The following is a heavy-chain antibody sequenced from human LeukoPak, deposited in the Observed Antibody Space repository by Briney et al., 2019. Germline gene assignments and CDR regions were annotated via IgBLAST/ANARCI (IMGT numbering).Heavy chain of an antibody. Sequence: PGGSLRLSCAASGFPFSTYAMSWVRQAPGKGLEWVSSIRGSDGSTYYADSVKGRFAISRDNSKNTLYLQMNSLRAEDTAVYYCAKDVYGDYGGFDSWGQGTLVTVSS. CDR3: AKDVYGDYGGFDS. J-gene: IGHJ4*02. CDR1: GFPFSTYA. V-gene: IGHV3-23*01. D-gene: IGHD4-17*01. CDR2: IRGSDGST.